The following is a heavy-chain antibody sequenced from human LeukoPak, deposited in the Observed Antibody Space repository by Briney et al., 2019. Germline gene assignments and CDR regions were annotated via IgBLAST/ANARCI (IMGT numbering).Heavy chain of an antibody. J-gene: IGHJ4*02. CDR2: IKSDGSTT. V-gene: IGHV3-74*01. CDR3: ARVGATTWY. Sequence: GGSLRLSCAASGFTFSSYWMHWVRQASGKGLVWVSRIKSDGSTTSYADSVKGRFTISRDNAKNTLYLQMNSLRAEDTAVYYCARVGATTWYWGQGTLVTVSS. D-gene: IGHD1-26*01. CDR1: GFTFSSYW.